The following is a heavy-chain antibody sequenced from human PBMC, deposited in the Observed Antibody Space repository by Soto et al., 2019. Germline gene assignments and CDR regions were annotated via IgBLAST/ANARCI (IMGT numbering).Heavy chain of an antibody. D-gene: IGHD6-13*01. Sequence: GSLSLSCAASGLTFSGYSMNWVRQAPGKGLEWVSSISSSSSYIYYADSVKGRFTISRDNAKNSLYLQMNGLRAEDTAVYYCARYGVSQVSYYYYGMDAWGQGTTVTVSS. CDR2: ISSSSSYI. V-gene: IGHV3-21*01. CDR3: ARYGVSQVSYYYYGMDA. J-gene: IGHJ6*02. CDR1: GLTFSGYS.